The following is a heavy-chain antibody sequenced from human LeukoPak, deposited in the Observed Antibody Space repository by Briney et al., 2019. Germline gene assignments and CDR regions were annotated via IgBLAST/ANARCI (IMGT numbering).Heavy chain of an antibody. CDR1: GFTFSSYA. CDR2: ISYDGSNK. J-gene: IGHJ4*02. V-gene: IGHV3-30-3*01. CDR3: ARKYQLLYYFDY. D-gene: IGHD2-2*01. Sequence: GRSLRLSCAASGFTFSSYAMHWVRQAPGKGLGWVAVISYDGSNKYYADSVKGRFTISRDNSKNTLYLQMNSLRAEDTAVYYCARKYQLLYYFDYWGQGTLVTVSS.